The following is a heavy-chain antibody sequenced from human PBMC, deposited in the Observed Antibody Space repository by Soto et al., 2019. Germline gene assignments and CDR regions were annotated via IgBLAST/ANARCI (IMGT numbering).Heavy chain of an antibody. CDR1: GFSFRSYA. J-gene: IGHJ4*02. V-gene: IGHV3-23*01. Sequence: GGSLRLSCEASGFSFRSYAMSWVRQAPGKGLEWVSAISGSGGSTYYADSVKGRFTISRDNSKNTLYLQMNSLRAEDTAVYYCAKGLSIAAAGTFDYWGQGTLVTVSS. D-gene: IGHD6-13*01. CDR2: ISGSGGST. CDR3: AKGLSIAAAGTFDY.